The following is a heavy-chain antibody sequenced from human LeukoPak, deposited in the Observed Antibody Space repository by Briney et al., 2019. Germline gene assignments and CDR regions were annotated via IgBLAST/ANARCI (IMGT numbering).Heavy chain of an antibody. CDR2: ISWNSGSI. CDR1: GFTFDDYA. D-gene: IGHD1-26*01. CDR3: AKDGGATTYGTTDFDY. V-gene: IGHV3-9*01. J-gene: IGHJ4*02. Sequence: GRSLRLSCAASGFTFDDYAMHWVRQAPGKGLEWVSGISWNSGSIGYADSVKGRFTISRDNAKNSLYLQMNSLRAEDTALYYCAKDGGATTYGTTDFDYWGQGTLVTVSS.